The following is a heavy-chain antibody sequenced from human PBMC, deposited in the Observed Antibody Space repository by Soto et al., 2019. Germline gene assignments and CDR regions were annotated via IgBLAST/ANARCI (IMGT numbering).Heavy chain of an antibody. CDR2: IIPILGIA. CDR3: AESVLDKYSYDSSGPFDY. J-gene: IGHJ4*02. CDR1: GGTFSSYT. V-gene: IGHV1-69*02. Sequence: QVQLVQSGAEVKKPGSSVKVSCKASGGTFSSYTISWVRQAPGQGLEWMGRIIPILGIANYAQKFQGRVTITADKSTSTAYMELSSLRSEDTAVYYCAESVLDKYSYDSSGPFDYWGQGTLVTVSS. D-gene: IGHD3-22*01.